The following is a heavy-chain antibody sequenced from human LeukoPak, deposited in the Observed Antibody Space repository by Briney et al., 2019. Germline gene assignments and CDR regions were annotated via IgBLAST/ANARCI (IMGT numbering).Heavy chain of an antibody. D-gene: IGHD2/OR15-2a*01. CDR2: IYSGGST. CDR3: ARESNYDY. Sequence: GGSLRLSCAVPGFSVSSTYMSWVRQAPGKGLEWVSVIYSGGSTYYADSVKGRLTISRDNSKNTLYLQMNSLRAEDTAVYYCARESNYDYWGQGTLVTVSS. J-gene: IGHJ4*02. CDR1: GFSVSSTY. V-gene: IGHV3-66*01.